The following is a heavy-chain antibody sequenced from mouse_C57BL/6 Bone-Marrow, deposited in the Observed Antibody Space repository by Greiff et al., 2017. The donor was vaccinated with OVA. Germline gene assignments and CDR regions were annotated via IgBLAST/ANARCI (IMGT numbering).Heavy chain of an antibody. J-gene: IGHJ1*03. V-gene: IGHV3-6*01. CDR3: ARSYYYGRGWYFDV. CDR2: ISYDGSN. Sequence: DVQLQESGPGLVKPSQSLSLTCSVTGYSITSGYYWNWIRQFPGNKLEWMGYISYDGSNNYNPSLKNRISITRDTSKNQFFLKLNSVTTEDTATYYCARSYYYGRGWYFDVWGTGTTVTVSS. D-gene: IGHD1-1*01. CDR1: GYSITSGYY.